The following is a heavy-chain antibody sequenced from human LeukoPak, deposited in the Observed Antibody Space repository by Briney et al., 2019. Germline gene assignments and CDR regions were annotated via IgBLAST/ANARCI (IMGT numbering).Heavy chain of an antibody. J-gene: IGHJ4*02. CDR3: AKANSSGSYYHQFDY. V-gene: IGHV3-23*01. CDR2: ISGSGGST. CDR1: GFTFSSYA. Sequence: GSLRLSCAASGFTFSSYAMSWVRQAPGKGLEWVSAISGSGGSTYYADSVKGRFTISRDNSKNTLYLQMNSLRAEDTAVYYCAKANSSGSYYHQFDYWGQGTLVTVSS. D-gene: IGHD3-10*01.